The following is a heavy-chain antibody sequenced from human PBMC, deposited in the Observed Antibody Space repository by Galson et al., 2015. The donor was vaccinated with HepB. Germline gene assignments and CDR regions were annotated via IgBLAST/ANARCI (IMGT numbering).Heavy chain of an antibody. J-gene: IGHJ4*02. V-gene: IGHV3-73*01. Sequence: SLRLSCAASGFTFSGSAMHWVRQAPGKGLEWVGRIRGKANNYATAYAATVKGRFTISRYDSKNTEYLQRNSLKTEDTAVYYCTRLQPSSGWSSGVDYWGQGTLVTVSS. D-gene: IGHD6-19*01. CDR2: IRGKANNYAT. CDR3: TRLQPSSGWSSGVDY. CDR1: GFTFSGSA.